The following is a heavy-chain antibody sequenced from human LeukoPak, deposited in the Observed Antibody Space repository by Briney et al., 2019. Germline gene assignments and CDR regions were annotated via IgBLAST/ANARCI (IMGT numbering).Heavy chain of an antibody. CDR3: AKAVRCSSTSCYHFDY. CDR1: GYTFTSYD. D-gene: IGHD2-2*01. CDR2: MNPNSGNT. Sequence: GASVKVSCKASGYTFTSYDINWVRQATGQGLEWMGWMNPNSGNTGYAQKFQGRVTITRNTSISTAYMELSSLRSEDTAVYYCAKAVRCSSTSCYHFDYWGQGTLVTVSS. J-gene: IGHJ4*02. V-gene: IGHV1-8*03.